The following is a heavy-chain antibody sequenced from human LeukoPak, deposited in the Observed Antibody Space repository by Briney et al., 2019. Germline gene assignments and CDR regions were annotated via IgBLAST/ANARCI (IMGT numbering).Heavy chain of an antibody. V-gene: IGHV3-23*01. CDR3: AKEHMAAAVYYFDY. CDR1: GFTFTNHA. Sequence: GGSLRLSCAASGFTFTNHAMNWVRQAPGKGLEWVSSINPSCGNTYYADSVKGRFTISGDNSKNTLYLQMNSLRAEDTAVYYCAKEHMAAAVYYFDYWGQGTLVTVSS. CDR2: INPSCGNT. D-gene: IGHD2-15*01. J-gene: IGHJ4*02.